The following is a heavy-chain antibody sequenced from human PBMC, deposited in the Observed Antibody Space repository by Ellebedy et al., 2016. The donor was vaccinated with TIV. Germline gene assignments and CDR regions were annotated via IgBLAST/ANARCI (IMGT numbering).Heavy chain of an antibody. CDR3: ARVRRGSLNDLILDY. CDR2: IIPSSGYT. J-gene: IGHJ4*02. V-gene: IGHV1-8*01. Sequence: ASVKVSCXASGYTFTTYDIHWVRQAPGQGLEWMGRIIPSSGYTGLAQKFQGRVTVTRNPPISTAYMEVNGLTSDDTAVYYCARVRRGSLNDLILDYWGQGTLVTVSS. CDR1: GYTFTTYD. D-gene: IGHD3-16*01.